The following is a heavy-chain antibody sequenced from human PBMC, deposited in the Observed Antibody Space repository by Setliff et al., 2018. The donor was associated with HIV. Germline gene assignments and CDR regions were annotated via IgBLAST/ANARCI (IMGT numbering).Heavy chain of an antibody. J-gene: IGHJ5*02. D-gene: IGHD3-16*01. CDR3: ARDQGERTWSYWFEP. Sequence: SKTLSLTCTVSGGSMSSGSYFWSWIRQPAGKGLEWIGRIYTSGSTDYNPSLKSRITITVDTPKNQFSLKLSSVTAADTAVYYCARDQGERTWSYWFEPWGQGTKVTVSS. CDR2: IYTSGST. CDR1: GGSMSSGSYF. V-gene: IGHV4-61*02.